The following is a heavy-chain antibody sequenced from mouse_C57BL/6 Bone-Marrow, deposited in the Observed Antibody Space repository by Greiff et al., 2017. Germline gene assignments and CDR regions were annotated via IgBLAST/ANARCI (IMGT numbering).Heavy chain of an antibody. CDR3: TREAGTFDY. D-gene: IGHD4-1*01. V-gene: IGHV1-15*01. CDR1: GYTFTDYE. Sequence: VQLQQSGAELVRPGASVTLSCKASGYTFTDYEMHWVKQTPVHGLEWIGAIDPETGGTAYNQKFKGKAIMTADKSSSTAYRELRSLTSEDSAVYYCTREAGTFDYWGQGTTLTVSS. CDR2: IDPETGGT. J-gene: IGHJ2*01.